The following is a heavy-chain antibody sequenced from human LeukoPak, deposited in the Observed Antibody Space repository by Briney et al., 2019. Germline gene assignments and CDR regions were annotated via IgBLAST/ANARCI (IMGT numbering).Heavy chain of an antibody. D-gene: IGHD5-18*01. V-gene: IGHV1-69*13. J-gene: IGHJ6*03. CDR2: IIPIFGTA. Sequence: ASVKVSCKASGGTFSSYAISWVRQASGQGLEWMGGIIPIFGTANYAQKFQGRVTITADEFTSTVYMELYSLTSEDTAVYYCARDRGYSYAKKSSYYYYMDVWGKGTTVTISS. CDR3: ARDRGYSYAKKSSYYYYMDV. CDR1: GGTFSSYA.